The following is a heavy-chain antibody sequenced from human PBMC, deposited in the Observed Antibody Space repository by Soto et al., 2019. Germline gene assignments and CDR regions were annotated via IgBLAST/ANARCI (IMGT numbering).Heavy chain of an antibody. Sequence: QVQLVQSGAEVKKPGASVKVSCKASGYTFTSYAMHWVRQAPGQRLEWMGWINAGNGNTKYSQKFQGRVTITRDTSARTAYMELSSLRSEDTAVYYCARDPGYYYGSGSYYRDYYYGMDVWGQGTTVTVSS. J-gene: IGHJ6*02. CDR2: INAGNGNT. V-gene: IGHV1-3*01. D-gene: IGHD3-10*01. CDR1: GYTFTSYA. CDR3: ARDPGYYYGSGSYYRDYYYGMDV.